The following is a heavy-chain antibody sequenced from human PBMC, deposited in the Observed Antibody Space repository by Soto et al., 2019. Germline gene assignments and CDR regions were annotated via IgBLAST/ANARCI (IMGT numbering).Heavy chain of an antibody. CDR2: IYYRGRT. D-gene: IGHD3-9*01. CDR3: GRGPTYYDMLTGQSFDP. V-gene: IGHV4-31*03. J-gene: IGHJ5*02. CDR1: GDSISSGGYY. Sequence: QVQLQESGPGLVKPSQTLSLTCTVSGDSISSGGYYWSWIRQHPGKGLEWIGYIYYRGRTYYNPSLKRRLTISVDSSKNHFSLKLTPVTAADTAVYYCGRGPTYYDMLTGQSFDPWGQGTRVTVSS.